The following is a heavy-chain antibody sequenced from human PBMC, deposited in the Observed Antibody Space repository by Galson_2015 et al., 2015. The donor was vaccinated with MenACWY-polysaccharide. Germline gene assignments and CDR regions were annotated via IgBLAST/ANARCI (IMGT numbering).Heavy chain of an antibody. V-gene: IGHV3-49*03. J-gene: IGHJ4*02. CDR2: IRCIASGETT. Sequence: SLRLSCAASGFTFGDYAMAWFRQAPGKGLEWVGFIRCIASGETTGYAASVKGRFTISRDDSKSTAYLQMNSLQTEDTGIYYCTRDRPIDYWGQGTLVTVSS. CDR3: TRDRPIDY. CDR1: GFTFGDYA.